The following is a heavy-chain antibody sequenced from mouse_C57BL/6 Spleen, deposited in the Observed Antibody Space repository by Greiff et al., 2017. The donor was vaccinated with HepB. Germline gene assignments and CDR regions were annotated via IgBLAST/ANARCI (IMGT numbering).Heavy chain of an antibody. J-gene: IGHJ2*01. CDR1: GFTLSDYG. CDR2: ISSGSSTI. V-gene: IGHV5-17*01. D-gene: IGHD1-1*01. Sequence: EVQRVESGGGLVKPGGSLKLSCAASGFTLSDYGMHWVRQAPEKGLEWVAYISSGSSTIYYADTVKGRFTISRDNAKNTLFLQMTSLRSEDTAMYYCARDYGSSYVDYWGQGTTLTVSS. CDR3: ARDYGSSYVDY.